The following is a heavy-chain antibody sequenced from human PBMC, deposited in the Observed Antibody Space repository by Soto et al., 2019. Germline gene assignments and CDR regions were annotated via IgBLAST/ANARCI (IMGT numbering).Heavy chain of an antibody. CDR1: GITFSRFK. Sequence: EVHLVESGGGLVKPGGSLRLSCVASGITFSRFKMNWVRQAPGKGLEWVSSITSSGAFIDYIDSVKGRFTISRDNAKNSLYLHMSSLRAADTAIYYCAGTYDPFDFWGPGTLVTGSS. CDR2: ITSSGAFI. V-gene: IGHV3-21*01. D-gene: IGHD3-3*01. CDR3: AGTYDPFDF. J-gene: IGHJ4*02.